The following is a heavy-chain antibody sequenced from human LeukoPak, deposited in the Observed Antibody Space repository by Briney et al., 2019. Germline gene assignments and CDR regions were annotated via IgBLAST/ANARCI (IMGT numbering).Heavy chain of an antibody. J-gene: IGHJ4*02. CDR2: IYSGGST. V-gene: IGHV3-66*02. CDR3: ARDGDYSSSLLFDY. CDR1: GFTVSSNY. Sequence: PGGPLRPSCAASGFTVSSNYMSWVRQAPGKGLEWVSVIYSGGSTYYADSVKGRFTISRDNSKNTLYLQMNSLRAEDTAVYYCARDGDYSSSLLFDYWGQGTLVTVSS. D-gene: IGHD6-6*01.